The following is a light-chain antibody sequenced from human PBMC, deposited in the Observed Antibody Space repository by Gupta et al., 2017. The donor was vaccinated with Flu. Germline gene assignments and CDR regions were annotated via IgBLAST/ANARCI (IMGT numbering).Light chain of an antibody. CDR2: QVS. V-gene: IGKV2-30*01. J-gene: IGKJ1*01. CDR3: MQGANWPCG. CDR1: QNLVYSDVNTY. Sequence: GTLGQPASSSCTSNQNLVYSDVNTYLHWFQQRPGQSPRRLIYQVSYRDSGIPDRFSGSGSGTEFTLTISRVEAEDFGIYFCMQGANWPCGFGQGTKVEIK.